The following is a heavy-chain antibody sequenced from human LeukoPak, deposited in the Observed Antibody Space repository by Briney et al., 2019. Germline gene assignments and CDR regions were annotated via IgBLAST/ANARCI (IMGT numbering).Heavy chain of an antibody. CDR1: GFTFSSFA. CDR3: ATGYSGYRRSYYYGMDV. CDR2: ISGSGGST. Sequence: GGSLRLSCAASGFTFSSFAMSWVRQAPGKGLEWVSAISGSGGSTYYADSVKGRFTISRDNSKNTLYIQMNSLGADDTAVYYCATGYSGYRRSYYYGMDVWGQGTTVTVSS. J-gene: IGHJ6*02. D-gene: IGHD5-12*01. V-gene: IGHV3-23*01.